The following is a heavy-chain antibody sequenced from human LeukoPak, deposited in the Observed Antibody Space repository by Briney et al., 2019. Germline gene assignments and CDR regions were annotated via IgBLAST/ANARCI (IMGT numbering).Heavy chain of an antibody. D-gene: IGHD2-15*01. CDR3: AKGRGRSCYSGLDS. Sequence: GGSLRLSCAASGFTFSIYAMSWVRLAPGKGLEWVSSICGGGDTTYYADSVKGRFTISRDTSKNTLYLQMDGRRAEDMATYYCAKGRGRSCYSGLDSWGQGTLVTVSS. CDR1: GFTFSIYA. J-gene: IGHJ4*02. V-gene: IGHV3-23*01. CDR2: ICGGGDTT.